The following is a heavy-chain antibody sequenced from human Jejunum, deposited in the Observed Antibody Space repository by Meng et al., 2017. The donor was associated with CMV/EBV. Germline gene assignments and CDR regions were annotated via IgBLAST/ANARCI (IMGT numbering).Heavy chain of an antibody. V-gene: IGHV1-69*01. CDR1: GGVFNNYA. Sequence: QVQLGQSGTEVKKPGSSVKVSCKSSGGVFNNYALNWVRQAPGQGLEWMGGIIAVLKTPTYAQKFRGRLTITADESTGTTYMDLTSLTSEDTAVYYCARGFSNGYLPFDYWGQGTLVTVSS. D-gene: IGHD3-22*01. J-gene: IGHJ4*02. CDR2: IIAVLKTP. CDR3: ARGFSNGYLPFDY.